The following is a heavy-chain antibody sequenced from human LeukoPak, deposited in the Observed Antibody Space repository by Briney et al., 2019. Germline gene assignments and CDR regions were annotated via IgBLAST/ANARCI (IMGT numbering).Heavy chain of an antibody. D-gene: IGHD3-10*01. V-gene: IGHV4-34*01. Sequence: SETLSLTCAVYGGSFSGYYWGWIRQPPGKGLEWIGNNSGSTYYNPSLKSRVTISVDTSKNRISLKLMSVTAADTAVYYCARHKEGIMVRGLITKKERAYKWFDPWGQGTLVTVSS. J-gene: IGHJ5*02. CDR1: GGSFSGYY. CDR3: ARHKEGIMVRGLITKKERAYKWFDP. CDR2: NSGST.